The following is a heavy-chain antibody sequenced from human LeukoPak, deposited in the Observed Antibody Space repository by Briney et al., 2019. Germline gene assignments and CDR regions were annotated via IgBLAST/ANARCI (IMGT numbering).Heavy chain of an antibody. D-gene: IGHD6-13*01. CDR1: DGSLSSHY. Sequence: SETLSLTCAVSDGSLSSHYWTWIRQPPGKGLEWIGYIYYTGATNYNPSLKSRVTISVDTSKNQFSLKLSSVTAADTAVYYCARGVFIAASQYGYWGQGTLVTVSS. CDR2: IYYTGAT. CDR3: ARGVFIAASQYGY. V-gene: IGHV4-59*11. J-gene: IGHJ4*02.